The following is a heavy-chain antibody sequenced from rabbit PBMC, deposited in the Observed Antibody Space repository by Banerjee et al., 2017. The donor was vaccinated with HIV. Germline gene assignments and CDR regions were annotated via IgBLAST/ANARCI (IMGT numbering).Heavy chain of an antibody. CDR1: GFTFSSYG. J-gene: IGHJ4*01. D-gene: IGHD4-1*01. Sequence: QEQLVESGGGLVQPEGSLTLTCTASGFTFSSYGISWVRQAPGKGLEWIAYIYPDYGSTDYASWVNGRFTISLDNAQNTVFLQMTSLTAADTATYFCARDLAGVIGWNFDLWGPGTLVTVS. V-gene: IGHV1S47*01. CDR3: ARDLAGVIGWNFDL. CDR2: IYPDYGST.